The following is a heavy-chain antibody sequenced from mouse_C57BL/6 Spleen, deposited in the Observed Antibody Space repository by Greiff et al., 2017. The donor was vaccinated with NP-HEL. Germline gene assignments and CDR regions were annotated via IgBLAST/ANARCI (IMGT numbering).Heavy chain of an antibody. CDR1: GFNIKDDY. V-gene: IGHV14-4*01. Sequence: EVQLQQSGAELVRPGASVKLSCTASGFNIKDDYMHWVKQRPEQGLEWIGWIDPENGDTEYASKFQGKATITADTSSNTAYLQLSSLTYEDTAVYYCTKGSSWFAYWGQGTLVTVSA. CDR3: TKGSSWFAY. D-gene: IGHD3-2*02. CDR2: IDPENGDT. J-gene: IGHJ3*01.